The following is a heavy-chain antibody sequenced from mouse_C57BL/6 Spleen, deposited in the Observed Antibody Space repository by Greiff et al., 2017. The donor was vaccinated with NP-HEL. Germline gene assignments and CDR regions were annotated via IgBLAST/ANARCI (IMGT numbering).Heavy chain of an antibody. CDR3: ARPMARYAMDY. V-gene: IGHV1-54*01. J-gene: IGHJ4*01. CDR2: INPGSGGT. D-gene: IGHD1-1*02. Sequence: QVQLKESGAELVRPGTSVKVSCKASGYAFTNYLIEWVKQRPGQGLEWIGVINPGSGGTNYNEKFKGKATLTADKASSTAYMQLSSLTSEDSAVYFCARPMARYAMDYWGQGTSVTVAS. CDR1: GYAFTNYL.